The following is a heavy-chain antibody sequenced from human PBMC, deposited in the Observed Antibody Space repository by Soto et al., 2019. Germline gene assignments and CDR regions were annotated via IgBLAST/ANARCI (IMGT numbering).Heavy chain of an antibody. CDR3: ARDTLAGLDP. V-gene: IGHV4-59*01. Sequence: KTSETLSLTCTVSGDSLSRFYWSWIRQTPRKGLEWIGYVYSNGATNHNPSLQSRVTISIDTSKNQFSLKLTSVTAADTAVYYCARDTLAGLDPWGQGILVTVSS. CDR2: VYSNGAT. J-gene: IGHJ5*02. CDR1: GDSLSRFY.